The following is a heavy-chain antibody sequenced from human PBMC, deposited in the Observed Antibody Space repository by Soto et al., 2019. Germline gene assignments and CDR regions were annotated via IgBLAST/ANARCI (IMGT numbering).Heavy chain of an antibody. CDR3: ARVCVYGAGSYYYVMDV. CDR2: ISAYNGNT. V-gene: IGHV1-18*01. CDR1: GYTFNSYG. Sequence: ASVKVSCKASGYTFNSYGISWVRQAPGQGLEWMGWISAYNGNTNYAQKLQGRVTMTTDTSTCTAYMELRSLRSDVPAVYYCARVCVYGAGSYYYVMDVWGQGTTVTVSS. D-gene: IGHD3-10*01. J-gene: IGHJ6*02.